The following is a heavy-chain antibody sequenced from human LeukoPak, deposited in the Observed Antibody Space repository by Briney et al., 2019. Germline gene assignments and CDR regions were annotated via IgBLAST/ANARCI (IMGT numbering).Heavy chain of an antibody. CDR3: ARDRYDSSGYYYGFDY. J-gene: IGHJ4*02. V-gene: IGHV4-31*03. D-gene: IGHD3-22*01. CDR2: IYYSGST. CDR1: GGSISSGGYY. Sequence: SETLSLTCTVSGGSISSGGYYWSWVRQHPGKGLEWIGYIYYSGSTYYNPSLKSRVTISVDTSKNQFSLKLSSVTAADTAVNYCARDRYDSSGYYYGFDYWGQGTLVTVSS.